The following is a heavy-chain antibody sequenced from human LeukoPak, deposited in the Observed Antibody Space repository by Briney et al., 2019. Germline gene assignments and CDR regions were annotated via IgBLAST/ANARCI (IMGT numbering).Heavy chain of an antibody. Sequence: SETLSLTCTVSGGSVYTSVYYWGWVRQPPGKGPEWIGDIFYTGKTNYNPSLKSRVSISIDTSKNQFSLRLTSVTAADTAVYYCARVFDSWGQGTLVTVSS. CDR1: GGSVYTSVYY. CDR2: IFYTGKT. CDR3: ARVFDS. V-gene: IGHV4-39*07. J-gene: IGHJ4*02.